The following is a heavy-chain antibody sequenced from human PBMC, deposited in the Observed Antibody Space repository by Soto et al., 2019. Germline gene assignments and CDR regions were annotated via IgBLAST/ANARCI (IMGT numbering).Heavy chain of an antibody. CDR2: ISSSSSYI. D-gene: IGHD2-15*01. CDR3: AREYVVAATRVMPNSYDYYGMHV. CDR1: GFTFSSYS. Sequence: GGSLRLSCAASGFTFSSYSMNWVRQAPGKGLEWVSSISSSSSYIYYADSVKGRFTISRDNAKNSLYLQMNSLRAEDTAVYYCAREYVVAATRVMPNSYDYYGMHVWGQGT. J-gene: IGHJ6*02. V-gene: IGHV3-21*01.